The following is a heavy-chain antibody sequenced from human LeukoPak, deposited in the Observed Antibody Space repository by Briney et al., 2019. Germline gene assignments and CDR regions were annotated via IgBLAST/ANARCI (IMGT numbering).Heavy chain of an antibody. CDR1: GGSISSGGYY. D-gene: IGHD5-18*01. CDR3: ARGGYSYGSFDY. CDR2: IYYSGST. V-gene: IGHV4-31*03. Sequence: SQTLSLTCTVSGGSISSGGYYWSWIRQPPGKGLEWIGYIYYSGSTYYNPSLKSRVTISVDTSKNQFSLKLSSVTAADTAVYYCARGGYSYGSFDYWGQGTLVTVSS. J-gene: IGHJ4*02.